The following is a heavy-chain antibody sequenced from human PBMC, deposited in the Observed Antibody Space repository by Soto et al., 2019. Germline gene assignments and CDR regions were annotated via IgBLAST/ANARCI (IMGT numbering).Heavy chain of an antibody. D-gene: IGHD3-22*01. J-gene: IGHJ6*04. Sequence: PSETLSLTCTVSGGSISSYYWSWIRQPPGKGLEWIGYIYYSGSTNYYPSLKSRVTISVDTSKNQFSLKLSSVTAADTAVYYCARSPDSSGYYPRWYYYGMDVWGKGTTVTVSS. CDR2: IYYSGST. CDR3: ARSPDSSGYYPRWYYYGMDV. V-gene: IGHV4-59*08. CDR1: GGSISSYY.